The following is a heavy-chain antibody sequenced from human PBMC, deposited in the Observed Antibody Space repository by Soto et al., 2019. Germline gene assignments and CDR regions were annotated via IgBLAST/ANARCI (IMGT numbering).Heavy chain of an antibody. D-gene: IGHD6-13*01. CDR1: GYTFTSYG. Sequence: ASVKVSCKASGYTFTSYGISWVGQAPGQGLEWMGWISAYNGNTNSAQKLQGSVTMTTDTSTSTAYMELRSLRSEDTAVYYCACSSNWRKIFDYWGLGTLVTVSS. J-gene: IGHJ4*02. V-gene: IGHV1-18*01. CDR2: ISAYNGNT. CDR3: ACSSNWRKIFDY.